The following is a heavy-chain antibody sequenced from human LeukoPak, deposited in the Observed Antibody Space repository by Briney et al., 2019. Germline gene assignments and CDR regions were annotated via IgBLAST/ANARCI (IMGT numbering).Heavy chain of an antibody. CDR2: IKQDGSVK. D-gene: IGHD3-10*01. J-gene: IGHJ5*02. V-gene: IGHV3-7*01. CDR3: ARPLMYYFGSETYYWFDP. CDR1: GFTFSNAW. Sequence: PGGSLRLSCAASGFTFSNAWMSWVRQAPGKGLEWVASIKQDGSVKYYVDSVKGRFTISRDNAKNSLYLQMNSLRAEDTAMYYCARPLMYYFGSETYYWFDPWGQGTLVTVSS.